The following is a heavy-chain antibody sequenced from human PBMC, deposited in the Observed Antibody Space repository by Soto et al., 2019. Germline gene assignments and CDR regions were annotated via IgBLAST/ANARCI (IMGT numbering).Heavy chain of an antibody. D-gene: IGHD3-9*01. CDR1: GFPFSSYG. CDR3: AKDLSDILLDYGMDV. J-gene: IGHJ6*02. V-gene: IGHV3-30*18. Sequence: QVHLVESGGGVVQPGRSLRLSCAASGFPFSSYGMHWVRQAPGKGLEWVAVISYDGSKQYYADSVRGRFTISRDDSKNTLNLQMHSLRAEDSAVYYCAKDLSDILLDYGMDVWGQGTTVTVSS. CDR2: ISYDGSKQ.